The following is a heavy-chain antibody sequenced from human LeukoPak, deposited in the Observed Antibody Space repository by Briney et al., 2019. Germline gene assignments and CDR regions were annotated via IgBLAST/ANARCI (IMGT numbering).Heavy chain of an antibody. CDR3: ARGSRMGRGVDGDY. D-gene: IGHD3-10*01. CDR2: IIPIFGTA. V-gene: IGHV1-69*05. CDR1: GGTFSSYA. Sequence: ASVKVSCKASGGTFSSYAISWVRQAPGQGLEWMGGIIPIFGTANHAQKFQGRVTITTDESTSTAYMELSSLRSEDTAVYYCARGSRMGRGVDGDYWGQGTLVTVSS. J-gene: IGHJ4*02.